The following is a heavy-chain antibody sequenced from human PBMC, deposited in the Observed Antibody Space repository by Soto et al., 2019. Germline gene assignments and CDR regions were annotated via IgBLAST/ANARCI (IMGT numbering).Heavy chain of an antibody. CDR1: GFTFSSYG. CDR3: ANAGSGYYYYYGMDV. J-gene: IGHJ6*02. CDR2: ISYDGSNK. D-gene: IGHD2-15*01. V-gene: IGHV3-30*18. Sequence: GGSLRLSCAASGFTFSSYGMHWVRQAPGKGLEWVAVISYDGSNKYYADSVKGRFTISRDNSKNTLYLQMNSLRAEDTAVYYCANAGSGYYYYYGMDVWGQGTTVTVSS.